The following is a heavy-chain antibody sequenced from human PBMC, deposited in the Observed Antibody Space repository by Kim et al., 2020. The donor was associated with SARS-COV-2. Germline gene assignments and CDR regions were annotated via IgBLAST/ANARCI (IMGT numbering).Heavy chain of an antibody. D-gene: IGHD1-26*01. CDR2: GGST. V-gene: IGHV3-23*01. Sequence: GGSTYYADSVKGRFTISRDNAKDTLYLQMNSLRAEDTAVYYCAKDHGGSLDYWGQGTLVTVSS. CDR3: AKDHGGSLDY. J-gene: IGHJ4*02.